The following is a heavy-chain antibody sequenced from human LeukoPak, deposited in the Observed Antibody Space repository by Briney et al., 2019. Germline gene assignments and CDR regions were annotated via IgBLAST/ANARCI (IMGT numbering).Heavy chain of an antibody. CDR3: ARVGSNQWLDY. V-gene: IGHV3-48*01. D-gene: IGHD6-19*01. CDR1: GFTLSSYS. Sequence: GGSLRLSCAASGFTLSSYSMNWVRQAPGKGLEWVSYISGGSSTIYNADSVKGRFTISRDNAKNLLHLLMDTLRAEDTAVYYCARVGSNQWLDYWGQGTLVTVSP. CDR2: ISGGSSTI. J-gene: IGHJ4*02.